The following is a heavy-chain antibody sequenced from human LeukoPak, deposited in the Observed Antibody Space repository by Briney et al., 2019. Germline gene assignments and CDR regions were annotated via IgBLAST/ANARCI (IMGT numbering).Heavy chain of an antibody. Sequence: SVKVSCKASGGTFSSYAISWVRQAPGQGLEWMGRIIPILGIANYAQKFQGRVTITADKSTSTAYMELSSLRSVDTAVYYCARGQDSSGWSGGYYGMDVWGQGTTVTVSS. CDR2: IIPILGIA. J-gene: IGHJ6*02. CDR1: GGTFSSYA. D-gene: IGHD6-19*01. V-gene: IGHV1-69*04. CDR3: ARGQDSSGWSGGYYGMDV.